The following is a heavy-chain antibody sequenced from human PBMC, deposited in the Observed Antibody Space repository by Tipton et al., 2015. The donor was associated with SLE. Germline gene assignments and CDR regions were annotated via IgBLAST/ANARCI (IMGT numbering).Heavy chain of an antibody. D-gene: IGHD3-22*01. CDR2: IYYSGRA. J-gene: IGHJ4*02. V-gene: IGHV4-30-2*01. CDR3: ARADYDNAPFFDF. CDR1: GGSIGSGGYS. Sequence: LRLSCAVSGGSIGSGGYSWSWIRQPPGEGLEWIGYIYYSGRAYYSPSLGSRASISVDRSQNQFSLKLTSLTAADPAVYYCARADYDNAPFFDFWGQGSLVTVSS.